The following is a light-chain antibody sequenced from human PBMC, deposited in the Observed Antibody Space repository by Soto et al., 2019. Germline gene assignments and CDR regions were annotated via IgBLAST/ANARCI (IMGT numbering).Light chain of an antibody. V-gene: IGLV2-8*01. CDR3: SSYAGSNTYV. CDR2: EVS. CDR1: SSDVGGYNY. Sequence: QSALTQPPSASGSPGQSGTFSCTGTSSDVGGYNYVSWYQQHPGKAPKLMIYEVSKRPSGVPDRFSGSKSGNAASLTVSGLQAEDEADYYCSSYAGSNTYVFGTGTKVTVL. J-gene: IGLJ1*01.